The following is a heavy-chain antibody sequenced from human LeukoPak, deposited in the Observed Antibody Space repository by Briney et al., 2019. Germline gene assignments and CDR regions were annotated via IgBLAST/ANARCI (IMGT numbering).Heavy chain of an antibody. Sequence: PGGSLRLSCSASGFTFSSYAMHWVRQAPGKGLEYVSAISSNGGSTNYADSVKGRFTISRDNSKNTLYLQMSSLRAEDTAVYYCARGYYDFWSGFHWGQGTLVTVSS. D-gene: IGHD3-3*01. J-gene: IGHJ4*02. CDR1: GFTFSSYA. CDR3: ARGYYDFWSGFH. V-gene: IGHV3-64D*06. CDR2: ISSNGGST.